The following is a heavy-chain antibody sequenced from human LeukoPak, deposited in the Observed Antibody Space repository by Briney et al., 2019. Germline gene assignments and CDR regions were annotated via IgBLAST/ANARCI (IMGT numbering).Heavy chain of an antibody. J-gene: IGHJ4*02. V-gene: IGHV3-33*01. Sequence: GGSLRLSCAGSGCTFSSYGMHWVRQAPGKGLEWVAVIWYDGSNKYYADSVKGRFTISGDNSKNTLYLQMNSLRAEDTAVYYCARKLGEYFDYWGQGTLVTVSS. CDR2: IWYDGSNK. CDR3: ARKLGEYFDY. CDR1: GCTFSSYG. D-gene: IGHD3-10*01.